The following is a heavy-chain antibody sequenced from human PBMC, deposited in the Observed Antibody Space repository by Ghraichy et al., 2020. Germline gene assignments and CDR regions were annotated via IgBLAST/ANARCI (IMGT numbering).Heavy chain of an antibody. J-gene: IGHJ3*02. Sequence: SETLSLTCTVSGGSISSYYWSWIRQPAGKGLEWIGRIYTSGSTNYNPSLKSRVTMSVDTSKNQFSLKLSSVTAADTAVYYCARDLIEPSGPSDAFDIWGQGTMVTVSS. V-gene: IGHV4-4*07. D-gene: IGHD3-16*02. CDR1: GGSISSYY. CDR2: IYTSGST. CDR3: ARDLIEPSGPSDAFDI.